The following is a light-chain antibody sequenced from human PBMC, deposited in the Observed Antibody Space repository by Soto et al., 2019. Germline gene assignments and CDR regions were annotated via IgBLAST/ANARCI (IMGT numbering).Light chain of an antibody. CDR1: QSVGSY. V-gene: IGKV3-11*01. CDR3: QQRSNWLT. CDR2: DAS. J-gene: IGKJ4*01. Sequence: EIVLIQSPATLSLSPGEGATLSCRASQSVGSYLAWYQQKPGQAPRLLIYDASNRATGIPARFSGSGSGTDFTLTISSLEPEDFAVYYCQQRSNWLTFGGGTKVDIK.